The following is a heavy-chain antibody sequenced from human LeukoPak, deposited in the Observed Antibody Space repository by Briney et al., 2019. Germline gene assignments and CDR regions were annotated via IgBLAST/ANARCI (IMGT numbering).Heavy chain of an antibody. CDR3: ARIPDLEWLSYNWNYDPYFDY. D-gene: IGHD1-7*01. V-gene: IGHV3-7*01. Sequence: GGSLRLSCAASGFTFSSYWMSWVRQAPGKGLEWVANIKQDGSEKYYVDSVKGRFTISRDNAKNSLYLQMNSLRAEDTAVYYCARIPDLEWLSYNWNYDPYFDYWGQGTLVTVSS. CDR2: IKQDGSEK. CDR1: GFTFSSYW. J-gene: IGHJ4*02.